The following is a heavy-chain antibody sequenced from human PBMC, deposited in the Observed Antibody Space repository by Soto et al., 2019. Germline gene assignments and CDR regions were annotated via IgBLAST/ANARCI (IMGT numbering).Heavy chain of an antibody. Sequence: SETLSLTCTVSGDSIRSYYWNWIRQSPGKGLEWIGYINNSGSTNYNPSLKSRVTMSADTSKNQFSLKLSSVTAADTAVYYCARFTGIVSGQYYYRMDFCGQGNTVTVSS. CDR3: ARFTGIVSGQYYYRMDF. J-gene: IGHJ6*02. V-gene: IGHV4-59*12. CDR1: GDSIRSYY. D-gene: IGHD1-26*01. CDR2: INNSGST.